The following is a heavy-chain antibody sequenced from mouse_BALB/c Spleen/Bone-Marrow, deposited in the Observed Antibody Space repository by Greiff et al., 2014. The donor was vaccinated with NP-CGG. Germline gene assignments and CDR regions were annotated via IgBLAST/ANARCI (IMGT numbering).Heavy chain of an antibody. J-gene: IGHJ4*01. CDR3: ARSGERYGAMDY. CDR2: ISDGGGYT. V-gene: IGHV5-4*02. Sequence: EVKLVESGGGLVKPGGSLKLSCAASGFTFSDYYMYWVRQTPEKRLEWVATISDGGGYTYYPDSVWGRFTISRDNAKNNLYLRMSSLKSEDTAMYYCARSGERYGAMDYWGQGTSVNVFS. D-gene: IGHD2-10*02. CDR1: GFTFSDYY.